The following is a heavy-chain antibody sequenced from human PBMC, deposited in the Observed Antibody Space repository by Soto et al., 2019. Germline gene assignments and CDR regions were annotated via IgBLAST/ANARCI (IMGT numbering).Heavy chain of an antibody. CDR2: ISGSGGST. CDR3: AKAGCNSGSGSYLDY. Sequence: GGSLRLSCAASGFTFSSYAMSWVRQAPGKGLEWVSAISGSGGSTYYADSVKGRFTISRDNSKNTLYLQMNSLRAEDTAVYYCAKAGCNSGSGSYLDYWGQGTLVTVSS. V-gene: IGHV3-23*01. CDR1: GFTFSSYA. D-gene: IGHD3-10*01. J-gene: IGHJ4*02.